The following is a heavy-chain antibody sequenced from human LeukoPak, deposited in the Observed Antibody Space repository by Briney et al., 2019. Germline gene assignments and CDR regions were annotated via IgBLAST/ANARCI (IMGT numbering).Heavy chain of an antibody. D-gene: IGHD3-10*01. CDR3: ARLYGP. CDR2: IYYSGST. Sequence: SETLSLTCTVSGGSISGSSYYWGWIRQPPGKGLEWIGSIYYSGSTYYNPSLKSRVTISVDTSKNQFSLKLNSVTATDTAVYYCARLYGPWGQGTLVTVSS. CDR1: GGSISGSSYY. J-gene: IGHJ4*02. V-gene: IGHV4-39*01.